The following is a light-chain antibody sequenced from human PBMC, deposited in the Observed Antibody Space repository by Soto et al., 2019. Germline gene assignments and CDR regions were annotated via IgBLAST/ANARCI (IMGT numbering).Light chain of an antibody. Sequence: DIQITQSPSTLSGSVGDRVTITCRASQTISSWLAWYQQKPGKAPKILIYKASTLKSGVPSRFSGSGAGTEFTRTISSLQPDDFATYYCQQYNSYSRTFGQGTKVDIK. J-gene: IGKJ1*01. CDR1: QTISSW. CDR3: QQYNSYSRT. V-gene: IGKV1-5*03. CDR2: KAS.